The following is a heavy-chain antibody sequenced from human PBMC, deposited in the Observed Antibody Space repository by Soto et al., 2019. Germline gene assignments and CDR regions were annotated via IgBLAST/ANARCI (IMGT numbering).Heavy chain of an antibody. D-gene: IGHD4-17*01. CDR3: AKSAPMDAGDKYYYDF. V-gene: IGHV1-69*13. J-gene: IGHJ4*02. CDR2: IIPFFGTA. CDR1: GGAFSTFG. Sequence: SVKVSCKASGGAFSTFGISWVRQAPGQGLEWMGGIIPFFGTARYSQKFEDRITITADESTNTVYMDLRSLTSEDTAIYYCAKSAPMDAGDKYYYDFWGQGAMVTVSS.